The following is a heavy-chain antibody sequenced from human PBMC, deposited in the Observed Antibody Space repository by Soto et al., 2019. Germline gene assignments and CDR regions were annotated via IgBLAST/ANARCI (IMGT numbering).Heavy chain of an antibody. Sequence: GESLKISCKGSGYSFTSYWISWVRQMPGKGLEWMGRIDPSDSYTNYSPSFQGHVTISADKSISTAYLQWSSLKASDTAMYYCARHGVGSSWSDPTDYYYVMAVWGQGTTVTVSS. CDR1: GYSFTSYW. J-gene: IGHJ6*02. V-gene: IGHV5-10-1*01. CDR2: IDPSDSYT. CDR3: ARHGVGSSWSDPTDYYYVMAV. D-gene: IGHD6-13*01.